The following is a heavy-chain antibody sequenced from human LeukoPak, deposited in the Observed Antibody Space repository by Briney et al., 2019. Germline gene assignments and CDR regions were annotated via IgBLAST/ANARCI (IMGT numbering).Heavy chain of an antibody. CDR1: GFTFSSYS. Sequence: GGSLRLSCAASGFTFSSYSMNWVRQAPGKGLEWVSSISSSSSYIYYADSVKGRFTISRDNAKNSLYLQMNSLRAEDTAVYYCAREVPDDYYYYMDVWGKGTTVTISS. CDR2: ISSSSSYI. D-gene: IGHD1-1*01. J-gene: IGHJ6*03. CDR3: AREVPDDYYYYMDV. V-gene: IGHV3-21*01.